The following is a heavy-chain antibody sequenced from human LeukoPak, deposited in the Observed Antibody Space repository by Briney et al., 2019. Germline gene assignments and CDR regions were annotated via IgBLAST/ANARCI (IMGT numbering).Heavy chain of an antibody. CDR3: ARDPPGSGPDFDY. CDR1: GFTFRSYT. CDR2: TSGTSGST. J-gene: IGHJ4*02. V-gene: IGHV3-23*01. Sequence: GGSLRLSCAASGFTFRSYTMNWVRQAPGKGLEWVSATSGTSGSTYYADSVKGRFSISRDNSKNTLYLQMNSLRAEDTAVYYCARDPPGSGPDFDYWGQGTLVTVSS. D-gene: IGHD2-8*02.